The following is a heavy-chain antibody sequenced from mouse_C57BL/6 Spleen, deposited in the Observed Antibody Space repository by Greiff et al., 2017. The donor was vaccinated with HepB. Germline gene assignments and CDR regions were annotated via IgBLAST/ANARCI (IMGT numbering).Heavy chain of an antibody. CDR2: NDRNSGST. D-gene: IGHD2-10*02. CDR1: GYTFTSYC. CDR3: AREEGMGLGWFAY. Sequence: QVQLQQPGAELVKPAASVNLSCNASGYTFTSYCMHWLKQRPARSLEWSGRNDRNSGSTKYNETFKRQTTLTVDKPSTPSFMKLISVTSEDSAAYYCAREEGMGLGWFAYWGQGTLVTVSS. V-gene: IGHV1-72*01. J-gene: IGHJ3*01.